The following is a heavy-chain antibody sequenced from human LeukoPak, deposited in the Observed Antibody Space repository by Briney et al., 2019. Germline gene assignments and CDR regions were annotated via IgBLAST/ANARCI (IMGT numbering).Heavy chain of an antibody. CDR3: ARDSSGWERGSHY. CDR1: GGSFSGYY. Sequence: SETLSLTCAVYGGSFSGYYWSWIRQPPGKGLEWIGEINHSGSTNYNPSLKSRVTISVDTSKNQFSLKLSSVTAADTAVYYCARDSSGWERGSHYWGQGTLVTVSS. D-gene: IGHD6-19*01. V-gene: IGHV4-34*01. J-gene: IGHJ4*02. CDR2: INHSGST.